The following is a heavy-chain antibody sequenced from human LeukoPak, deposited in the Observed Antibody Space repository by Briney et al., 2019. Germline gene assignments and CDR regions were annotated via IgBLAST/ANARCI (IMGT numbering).Heavy chain of an antibody. J-gene: IGHJ6*04. Sequence: GGSLRLSCAASGFTFSSYSMKWVRQAPGKGREWVSYISSSSSSTIYYADSVKDRFTISRDNAKNLLDLQMNSLRAEDTAVYYCAFKSADVWGKGTTVTVSS. CDR3: AFKSADV. V-gene: IGHV3-48*04. CDR2: ISSSSSSTI. CDR1: GFTFSSYS.